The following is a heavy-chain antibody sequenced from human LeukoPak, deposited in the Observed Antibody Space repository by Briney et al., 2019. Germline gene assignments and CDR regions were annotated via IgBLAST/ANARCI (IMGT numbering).Heavy chain of an antibody. V-gene: IGHV4-34*01. CDR1: GGSFRGYY. CDR3: ARGAAFDY. CDR2: INHSGST. D-gene: IGHD6-25*01. J-gene: IGHJ4*02. Sequence: PSETLSLTCAGYGGSFRGYYWSWIRQPPGKGLEWIGEINHSGSTNYNPSLKSRVTISVDTSKNQFSLKLSSVTAADTAVYYCARGAAFDYWGQGTLVTVSS.